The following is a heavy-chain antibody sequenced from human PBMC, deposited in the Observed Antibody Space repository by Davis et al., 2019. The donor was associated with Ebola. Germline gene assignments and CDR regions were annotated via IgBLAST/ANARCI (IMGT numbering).Heavy chain of an antibody. CDR1: SGSISGYY. CDR2: IYYSGST. Sequence: MPSETLSLTCTVSSGSISGYYWSWIRQPPGKGLEWIGCIYYSGSTNYNPSLKSRVTISVDTSKNQFSLKLSSVTAADTAVYYCARGGYSYGYFIVDYWGQGTLVTVSS. D-gene: IGHD5-18*01. V-gene: IGHV4-59*08. J-gene: IGHJ4*02. CDR3: ARGGYSYGYFIVDY.